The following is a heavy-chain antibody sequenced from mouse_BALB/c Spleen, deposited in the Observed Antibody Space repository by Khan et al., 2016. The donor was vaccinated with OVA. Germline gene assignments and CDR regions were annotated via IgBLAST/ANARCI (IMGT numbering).Heavy chain of an antibody. D-gene: IGHD1-1*01. CDR3: ARGDYYGSRSFAY. J-gene: IGHJ3*01. V-gene: IGHV1S34*01. Sequence: LVKTGASVKISCKASGYSFTGYYMHWVKQSHGKSLEWIGYISCYNGSTTYNQKFKGKATFTVDTSSRTVYTQFHSLTSEDAAVYECARGDYYGSRSFAYGGQGTLVTVSA. CDR1: GYSFTGYY. CDR2: ISCYNGST.